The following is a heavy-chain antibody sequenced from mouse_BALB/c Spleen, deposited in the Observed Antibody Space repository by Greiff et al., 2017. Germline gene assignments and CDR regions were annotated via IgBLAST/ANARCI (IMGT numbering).Heavy chain of an antibody. V-gene: IGHV5-6*02. Sequence: DVKLVESGGDLVKPGGSLKLSCAASGFTFSSYGMSWVRQTPDKRLEWVATISSGGSYTYYPDSVKGRFTISRDNAKNTLYLQMSSLKSEDTAMYYCAREDYRYSWFAYWGQGTLVTVSA. CDR1: GFTFSSYG. CDR3: AREDYRYSWFAY. J-gene: IGHJ3*01. D-gene: IGHD2-14*01. CDR2: ISSGGSYT.